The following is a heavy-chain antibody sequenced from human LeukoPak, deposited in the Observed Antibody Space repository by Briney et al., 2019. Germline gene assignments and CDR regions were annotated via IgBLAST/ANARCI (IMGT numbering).Heavy chain of an antibody. CDR2: IYYSGST. V-gene: IGHV4-59*08. CDR3: ARHAGGGHCGGGSCFFPDY. J-gene: IGHJ4*02. D-gene: IGHD2-15*01. CDR1: GGSIRSSY. Sequence: SETLSLTCTVSGGSIRSSYWSWIRQPPGKGLEWIGYIYYSGSTNYNPSLRSRVTISVDTSKNQYYLKLSSVTAADTYVYHSARHAGGGHCGGGSCFFPDYWGQGTLVTVSS.